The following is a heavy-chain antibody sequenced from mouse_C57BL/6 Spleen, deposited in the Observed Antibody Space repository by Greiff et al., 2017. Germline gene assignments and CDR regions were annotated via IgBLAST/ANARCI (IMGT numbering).Heavy chain of an antibody. CDR3: AREGYGSSLDY. V-gene: IGHV1-22*01. Sequence: VQLKQSGPELVKPGASVKMSCKASGYTFTDYNMHWVKQSHGKSLEWIGYINPNNGGTSYNQKFKGKATLTVNKSSSTAYMELRSLTSEDSAVYYCAREGYGSSLDYWGQGTTLTVSS. CDR2: INPNNGGT. D-gene: IGHD1-1*01. CDR1: GYTFTDYN. J-gene: IGHJ2*01.